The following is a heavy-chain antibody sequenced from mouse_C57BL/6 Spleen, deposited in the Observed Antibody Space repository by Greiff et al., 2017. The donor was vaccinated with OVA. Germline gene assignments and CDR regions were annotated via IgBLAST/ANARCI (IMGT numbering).Heavy chain of an antibody. CDR3: ARYDDGYYEGFDY. CDR1: GYTFTSYT. V-gene: IGHV1-4*01. Sequence: VQLQESGAELARPGASVKMSCKASGYTFTSYTMHWVKQRPGQGLEWIGYINPSSGYTKYNQKFKDKAPLTADKSSSTAYMQLSSLTSEDSAVYYCARYDDGYYEGFDYWGQGTTLTVSS. D-gene: IGHD2-3*01. J-gene: IGHJ2*01. CDR2: INPSSGYT.